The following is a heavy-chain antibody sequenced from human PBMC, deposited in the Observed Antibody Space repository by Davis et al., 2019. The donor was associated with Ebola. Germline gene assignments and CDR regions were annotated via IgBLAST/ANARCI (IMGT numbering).Heavy chain of an antibody. Sequence: ASVKVSCKASGYTFTDYNIHWMRQAPGQGREWLGRVLLKSGATNYAQKLQGRVTMTRDTYISTVYMELSSLRYDDTADYYCARGHNYAHEYWGQGTLVTVSS. D-gene: IGHD4-11*01. CDR3: ARGHNYAHEY. V-gene: IGHV1-2*02. CDR2: VLLKSGAT. CDR1: GYTFTDYN. J-gene: IGHJ4*02.